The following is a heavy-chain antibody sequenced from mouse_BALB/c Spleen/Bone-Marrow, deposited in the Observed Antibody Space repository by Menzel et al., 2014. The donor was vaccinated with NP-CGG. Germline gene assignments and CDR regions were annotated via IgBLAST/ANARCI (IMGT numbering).Heavy chain of an antibody. CDR3: ARRGTYGSSPYDYAMDY. D-gene: IGHD1-1*01. V-gene: IGHV1-39*01. CDR1: GYSFTGYN. CDR2: IDPYYGGT. J-gene: IGHJ4*01. Sequence: VQLQQSGPELEKPGASVKISCKASGYSFTGYNMNWVKQSNGKSLEWIGKIDPYYGGTSYNQKFKGKATLTVDKSSSTAYMQLKSLTSEDSAVYYCARRGTYGSSPYDYAMDYWGQGTSVTVSS.